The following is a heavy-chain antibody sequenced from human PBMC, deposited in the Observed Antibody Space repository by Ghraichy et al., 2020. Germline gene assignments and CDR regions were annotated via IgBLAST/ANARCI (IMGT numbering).Heavy chain of an antibody. CDR1: GYTFTSYA. J-gene: IGHJ4*02. Sequence: ASVKVSCKASGYTFTSYAMHWVRQAPGQRLEWMGWINAGNGDTLYSQKFQGRVTITRDTSASTAYMELSSLRSEDTAVYYCARYIAPGSFFDYWGQGTLLTVSS. V-gene: IGHV1-3*01. D-gene: IGHD6-13*01. CDR2: INAGNGDT. CDR3: ARYIAPGSFFDY.